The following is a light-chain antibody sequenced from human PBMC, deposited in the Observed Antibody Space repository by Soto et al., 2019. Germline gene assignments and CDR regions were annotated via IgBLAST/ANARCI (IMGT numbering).Light chain of an antibody. CDR3: LQHDSHPYR. Sequence: DIQMTQSPSSLSASVGDRVTITCRASQGIRNALAWYQKKPGRAPERLMYSASTLQSGVPSRFSGSGSGTEFTLTISSLQPEDFATYCCLQHDSHPYRFGQGTRLE. V-gene: IGKV1-17*01. CDR2: SAS. CDR1: QGIRNA. J-gene: IGKJ2*03.